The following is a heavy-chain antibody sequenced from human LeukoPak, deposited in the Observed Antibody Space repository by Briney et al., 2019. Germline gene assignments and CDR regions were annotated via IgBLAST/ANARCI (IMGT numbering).Heavy chain of an antibody. Sequence: ASVRVSCKASGYTFTSYYMHWVRQAPGQGLEWMGIINPSGGSTSYAQKFQGRVTMTRDTSASTVYMELSSLRSEDTAVYYCARDLANLVYYWGQGTLVTVSS. CDR1: GYTFTSYY. D-gene: IGHD4/OR15-4a*01. CDR2: INPSGGST. V-gene: IGHV1-46*01. CDR3: ARDLANLVYY. J-gene: IGHJ4*02.